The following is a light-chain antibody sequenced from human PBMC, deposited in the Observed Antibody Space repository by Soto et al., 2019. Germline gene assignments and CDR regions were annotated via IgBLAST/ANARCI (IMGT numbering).Light chain of an antibody. CDR1: SSDVGSTFNY. CDR3: SAYSTGSTPVL. V-gene: IGLV2-14*03. J-gene: IGLJ3*02. Sequence: QSALTQPASVSGSPGQSITISCTGTSSDVGSTFNYVSWYQHHPGKAPRLIMSDVNHRPSGVSDRFSGSKSGNTASLTIFGLQAEDEADYFCSAYSTGSTPVLFGGGTKLTVL. CDR2: DVN.